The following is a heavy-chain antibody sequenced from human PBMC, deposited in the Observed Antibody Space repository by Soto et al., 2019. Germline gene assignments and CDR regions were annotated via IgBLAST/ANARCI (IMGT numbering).Heavy chain of an antibody. CDR2: IIPIFGTA. J-gene: IGHJ6*02. D-gene: IGHD5-18*01. CDR3: ARGHVDTAMVTQYYYYYYGMDV. Sequence: SVKVSCQASGGTFSSYAISWVRQAPGQGLEWMGGIIPIFGTANYAQKFQGRVTITADESTSTAYMELSSLRSEDTAVYYCARGHVDTAMVTQYYYYYYGMDVWGQGTTVTVSS. V-gene: IGHV1-69*13. CDR1: GGTFSSYA.